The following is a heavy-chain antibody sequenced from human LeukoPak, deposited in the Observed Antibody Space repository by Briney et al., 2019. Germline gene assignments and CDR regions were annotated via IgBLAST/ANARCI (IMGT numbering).Heavy chain of an antibody. D-gene: IGHD5-12*01. Sequence: VASVKVSCKASGYTFTSYDINSVRQATGQGLEWMGGRKPNSGNTGYAQKFSGRETMTRNNSISTAYMELGSLRSEDTAVYYCARVADGIVATFNYGMDVWGQGTTVTVSS. CDR3: ARVADGIVATFNYGMDV. CDR2: RKPNSGNT. CDR1: GYTFTSYD. J-gene: IGHJ6*02. V-gene: IGHV1-8*01.